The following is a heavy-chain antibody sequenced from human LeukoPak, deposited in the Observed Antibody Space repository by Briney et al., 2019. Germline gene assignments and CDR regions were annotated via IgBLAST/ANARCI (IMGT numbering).Heavy chain of an antibody. D-gene: IGHD3-10*01. V-gene: IGHV3-74*01. CDR3: ARAPAPHYYGSGSYYDY. CDR2: INSDGSST. J-gene: IGHJ4*02. Sequence: QPGGSLRLSCAASGFTFSSYWMHWARQAPGKGLVWVSRINSDGSSTSYADSVKGRFTISRDNAKNTLYLQMNSLRAEDTAVYYCARAPAPHYYGSGSYYDYWGQGTLVTVSS. CDR1: GFTFSSYW.